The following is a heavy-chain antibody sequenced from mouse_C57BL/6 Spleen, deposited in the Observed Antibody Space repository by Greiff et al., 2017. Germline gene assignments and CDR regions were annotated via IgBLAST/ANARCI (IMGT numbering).Heavy chain of an antibody. V-gene: IGHV1-54*01. CDR1: GYAFTNYL. D-gene: IGHD1-1*02. CDR2: INPGSGGT. J-gene: IGHJ3*01. Sequence: QVQLQPSGAELVRPGTSVKVSCKASGYAFTNYLIEWVKQRPGPGLEWIGVINPGSGGTNYNEKFKGKATLTADKSSSTTDMQLSSLTSEDSAVYVCARSGGSPVEFAYWGQGTLVTVAA. CDR3: ARSGGSPVEFAY.